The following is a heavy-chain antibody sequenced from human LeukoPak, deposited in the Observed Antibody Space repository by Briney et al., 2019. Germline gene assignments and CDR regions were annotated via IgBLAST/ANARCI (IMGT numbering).Heavy chain of an antibody. D-gene: IGHD3-22*01. CDR1: GGSISSYY. V-gene: IGHV4-4*07. CDR2: IYTSGST. J-gene: IGHJ5*02. Sequence: SETLSLTCTVSGGSISSYYWSWIRQPAGKGLEWIGRIYTSGSTNYNPSLKSRVTMSVDTSKNQFSLKLSSVTAADTAVYYCARVKGSYYDSGGYQQYNWFDPWGQGTLVTVSS. CDR3: ARVKGSYYDSGGYQQYNWFDP.